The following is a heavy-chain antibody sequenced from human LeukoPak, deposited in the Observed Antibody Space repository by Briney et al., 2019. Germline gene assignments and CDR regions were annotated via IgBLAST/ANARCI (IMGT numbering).Heavy chain of an antibody. D-gene: IGHD6-13*01. CDR3: ARVKGGIAAAGNYFDY. CDR2: ISGSGGGT. V-gene: IGHV3-23*01. CDR1: GFTFSSYA. J-gene: IGHJ4*02. Sequence: GGSLRLSCAASGFTFSSYAMSWVRQAPGKGLEWVSAISGSGGGTYYADSVKGRITISRDNSKNTLHLQMNSLRTEDTAVYYCARVKGGIAAAGNYFDYWGQGTLVTVSS.